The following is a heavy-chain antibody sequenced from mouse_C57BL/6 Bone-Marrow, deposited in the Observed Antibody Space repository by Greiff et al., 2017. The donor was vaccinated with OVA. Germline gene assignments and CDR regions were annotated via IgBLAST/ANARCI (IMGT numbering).Heavy chain of an antibody. CDR2: ISTLAYSI. CDR3: ARQYYGSSFYFDY. J-gene: IGHJ2*01. V-gene: IGHV5-15*01. Sequence: EVQVVESGGGLVQPGGSLKLSCAASGFTFSDYGMAWVRQAPRKGPEWVAFISTLAYSINYADTVTGRFTISRENAKNTLYLELSSLRSEDTAIYYCARQYYGSSFYFDYWGQGTTLTVSS. D-gene: IGHD1-1*01. CDR1: GFTFSDYG.